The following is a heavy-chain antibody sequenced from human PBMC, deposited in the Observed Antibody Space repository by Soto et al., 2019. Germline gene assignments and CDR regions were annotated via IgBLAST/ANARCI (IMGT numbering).Heavy chain of an antibody. D-gene: IGHD3-10*01. Sequence: SENLSLTCTVSGGSINSVDYYWTWVRQPPGKGLEWIGNIFHSGSTYYTPSLQSRVTISLDTSKNHFSLKLSSVTPADTAVYYCARDRYYGVGTDDNIYAVLAVSSKGTTVTVAS. J-gene: IGHJ6*04. V-gene: IGHV4-30-4*01. CDR1: GGSINSVDYY. CDR2: IFHSGST. CDR3: ARDRYYGVGTDDNIYAVLAV.